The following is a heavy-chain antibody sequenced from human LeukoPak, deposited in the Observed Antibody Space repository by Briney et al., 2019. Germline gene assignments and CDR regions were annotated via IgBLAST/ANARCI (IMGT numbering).Heavy chain of an antibody. V-gene: IGHV3-48*03. CDR2: ISSSGSTI. CDR3: ARVASDTAMAPSGFDP. J-gene: IGHJ5*02. D-gene: IGHD5-18*01. CDR1: GFTFSSYE. Sequence: GGSLRLSCAASGFTFSSYEMNWVRQAPGKGLEWVSYISSSGSTIYYADSVKDRFTISRDNAKNSLYLQMNSLRAEDTAVYYCARVASDTAMAPSGFDPWGQGTLVTVSS.